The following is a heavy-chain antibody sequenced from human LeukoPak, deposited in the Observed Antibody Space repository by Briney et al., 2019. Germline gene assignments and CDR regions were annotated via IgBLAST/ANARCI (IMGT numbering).Heavy chain of an antibody. CDR1: GFTFYNYG. CDR2: ISYDGSSK. V-gene: IGHV3-30*03. Sequence: GGSLRLSCAASGFTFYNYGMHWVRQAPGKGLGWLSVISYDGSSKYYTDSVKGRFTISRDNSKNTLYLQMNSLRAEDTAVYYCARRAGDYSHPYDYWGQGTLVTVSS. D-gene: IGHD3-22*01. CDR3: ARRAGDYSHPYDY. J-gene: IGHJ4*02.